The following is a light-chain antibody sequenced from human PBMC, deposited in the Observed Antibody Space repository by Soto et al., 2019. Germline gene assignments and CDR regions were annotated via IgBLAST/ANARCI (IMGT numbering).Light chain of an antibody. CDR2: DVT. J-gene: IGLJ2*01. CDR1: SNDIGPYNY. V-gene: IGLV2-14*03. CDR3: SSYTSIIAVV. Sequence: QSALTQPASVSGSPGQSITISCTGTSNDIGPYNYVSWYQQHPGKAPRLLIYDVTNRPSGVSDRFSGSKSGRTASLTISGLQAKDGADYYCSSYTSIIAVVFGGGTKLTV.